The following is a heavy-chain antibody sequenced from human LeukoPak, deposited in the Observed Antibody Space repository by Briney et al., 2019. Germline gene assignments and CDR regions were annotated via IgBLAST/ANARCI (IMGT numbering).Heavy chain of an antibody. D-gene: IGHD3-3*01. CDR1: GFTFSSYA. V-gene: IGHV3-30-3*01. Sequence: GGSLRLSCAASGFTFSSYAMHWVRQAPGKGLEWVAVISYDGSNKYYADSVKGRFTISRDNSKNTLYLQMNSLRAEDTAVYYCAREKVSGSVFGVGGYYYYMDVWGKGTTVTVSS. CDR2: ISYDGSNK. CDR3: AREKVSGSVFGVGGYYYYMDV. J-gene: IGHJ6*03.